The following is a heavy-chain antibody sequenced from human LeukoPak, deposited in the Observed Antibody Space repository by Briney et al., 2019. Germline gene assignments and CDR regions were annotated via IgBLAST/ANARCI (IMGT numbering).Heavy chain of an antibody. D-gene: IGHD4-17*01. V-gene: IGHV3-30*18. CDR1: GFTFSSYG. J-gene: IGHJ4*02. CDR2: ISYDGSNK. CDR3: AKDRGARVRSIDY. Sequence: GGSLRLSCAASGFTFSSYGMHWVRQAPGKGLEWVAVISYDGSNKYYADSVKGRSTISRDNSKNTLYLQMNSLRAEDTAVYYCAKDRGARVRSIDYWGQGTLVTVSS.